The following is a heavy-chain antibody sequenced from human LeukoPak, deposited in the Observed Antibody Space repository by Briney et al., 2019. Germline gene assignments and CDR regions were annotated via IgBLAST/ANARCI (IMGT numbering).Heavy chain of an antibody. Sequence: SETLSLTCAVYSVSFSSYYWGWIRQPPGKGLEWIGSIYYSGSTYYNPSLKSRVTISVDTSKNQFSLKLSSVTAADTAVYYCARHLYGSGVGGYWGQGTLVTVSS. D-gene: IGHD3-10*01. CDR3: ARHLYGSGVGGY. CDR1: SVSFSSYY. CDR2: IYYSGST. J-gene: IGHJ4*02. V-gene: IGHV4-39*01.